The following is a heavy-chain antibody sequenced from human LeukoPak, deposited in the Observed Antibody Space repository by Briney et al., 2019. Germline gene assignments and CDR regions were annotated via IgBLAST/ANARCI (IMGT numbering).Heavy chain of an antibody. V-gene: IGHV4-59*08. J-gene: IGHJ4*02. Sequence: SETLSLTCTVSGGSIDSYYWTWIRQPPGKGLEWIGYTYSSGSTNYNPSLKSRVTISVDTSKNQFSLKLRSVTAADTAVYYRARLRSGWVAYWGQGTLVTVSS. D-gene: IGHD6-19*01. CDR1: GGSIDSYY. CDR3: ARLRSGWVAY. CDR2: TYSSGST.